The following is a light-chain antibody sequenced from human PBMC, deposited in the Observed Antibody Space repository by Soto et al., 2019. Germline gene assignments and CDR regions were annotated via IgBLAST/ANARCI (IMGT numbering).Light chain of an antibody. Sequence: DSPMTQSPSSLSAFVGDTVTINCRATDSIDRYLNWYQQKPGQAPRVLITAASTLESGVPSRFSGSGSGTDFTLTINNLQPEDFATYYCQRTYNAPFTFGPGTKVSIK. CDR3: QRTYNAPFT. J-gene: IGKJ3*01. CDR1: DSIDRY. V-gene: IGKV1-39*01. CDR2: AAS.